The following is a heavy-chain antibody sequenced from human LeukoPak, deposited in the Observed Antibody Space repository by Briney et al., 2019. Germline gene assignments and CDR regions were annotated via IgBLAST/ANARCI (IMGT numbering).Heavy chain of an antibody. CDR1: GFTVTTYG. CDR3: AKDLSYDILTGYYKDPTYYFDY. Sequence: GGSLRLSCAVSGFTVTTYGMSWVRQVPGKGLEWVSGISGKGGNTYYADSVKGRFTISRDNSKNTLYLQMNSLRAEDTAVYYCAKDLSYDILTGYYKDPTYYFDYWGQGTLVTVSS. V-gene: IGHV3-23*01. D-gene: IGHD3-9*01. CDR2: ISGKGGNT. J-gene: IGHJ4*02.